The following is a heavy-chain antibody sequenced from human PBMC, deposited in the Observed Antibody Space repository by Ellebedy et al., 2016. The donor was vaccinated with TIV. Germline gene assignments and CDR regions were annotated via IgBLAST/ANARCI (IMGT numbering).Heavy chain of an antibody. CDR2: ITGSGGST. Sequence: GESLKISCAASGFRFAEYGMSWVRQAPGKGLEWVSAITGSGGSTYYADSVKGRFTISRDNSKNTLYLQMNSLRAEDTAVYYCAKVREITVTMTRQYYGMDVWGQGTTVTGSS. CDR3: AKVREITVTMTRQYYGMDV. V-gene: IGHV3-23*01. D-gene: IGHD4-17*01. J-gene: IGHJ6*02. CDR1: GFRFAEYG.